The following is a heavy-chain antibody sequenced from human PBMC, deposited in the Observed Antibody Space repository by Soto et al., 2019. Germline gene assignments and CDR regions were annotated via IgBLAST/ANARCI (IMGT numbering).Heavy chain of an antibody. CDR1: GGSISSYY. CDR3: ARDTAMKIDY. J-gene: IGHJ4*02. CDR2: IYYSGST. D-gene: IGHD5-18*01. Sequence: PSETLSLTCTVSGGSISSYYWSWIRQPPGKGLERIGYIYYSGSTNYNPSLKSRVTISVDTSKNQFSLKLSSVTAADTAVYYCARDTAMKIDYWGQGTLVTVSS. V-gene: IGHV4-59*01.